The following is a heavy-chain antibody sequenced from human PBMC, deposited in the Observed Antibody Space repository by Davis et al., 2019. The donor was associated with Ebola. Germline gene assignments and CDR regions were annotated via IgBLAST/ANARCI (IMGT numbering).Heavy chain of an antibody. CDR1: GYTFTSYA. CDR2: INAGNGNT. Sequence: ASVKVSCKASGYTFTSYAMHWVRQAPGQRLEWMGWINAGNGNTKYSQKFQGRVTITRDTSASTAYMELSSLRSEDTAVYYCARGRGHYDFWSGYPSGWFDPWGQGTLVTVSS. CDR3: ARGRGHYDFWSGYPSGWFDP. V-gene: IGHV1-3*01. D-gene: IGHD3-3*01. J-gene: IGHJ5*02.